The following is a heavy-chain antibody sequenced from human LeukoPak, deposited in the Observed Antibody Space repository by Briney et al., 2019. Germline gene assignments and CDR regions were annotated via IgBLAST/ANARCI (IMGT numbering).Heavy chain of an antibody. CDR2: GFYTGRT. J-gene: IGHJ4*02. D-gene: IGHD3-22*01. V-gene: IGHV4-39*01. Sequence: SETLSLTCTVSGGSISTGSYYWGWIRQPPGKGLEWIGAGFYTGRTFYNPSLKSRVTISVDTTKNQFSLRLSSVTAADTAVYFCARGDNSGYGSDYWGQGTLVTVSS. CDR1: GGSISTGSYY. CDR3: ARGDNSGYGSDY.